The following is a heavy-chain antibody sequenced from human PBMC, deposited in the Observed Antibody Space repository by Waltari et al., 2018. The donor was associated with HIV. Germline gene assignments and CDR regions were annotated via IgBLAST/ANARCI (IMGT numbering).Heavy chain of an antibody. CDR3: ARGVAGVLWYLDY. CDR1: GFSISSGYY. V-gene: IGHV4-38-2*01. J-gene: IGHJ4*02. Sequence: QVQLHESGPGLVKPSETLSLTCDVSGFSISSGYYWGWIRQAPGKGLEWIGKIYHGEGPNYTASRRGRVTISLDTSKNQFCLKVNSVTAADTVIFYCARGVAGVLWYLDYWGQGPLVTVSS. D-gene: IGHD6-19*01. CDR2: IYHGEGP.